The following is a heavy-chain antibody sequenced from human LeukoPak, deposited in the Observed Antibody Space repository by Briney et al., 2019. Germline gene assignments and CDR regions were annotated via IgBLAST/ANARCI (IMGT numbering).Heavy chain of an antibody. CDR1: GGTFSSYA. V-gene: IGHV1-69*13. J-gene: IGHJ4*02. CDR2: IIPIFGTA. Sequence: SVKVSCKASGGTFSSYAISWVRQAPGQGLEWMGGIIPIFGTANYAQKFQGRVTITADESTSTAYMELSSLRSEDTAVYYCASNPPRTGDFNYWGQGALVTVSS. CDR3: ASNPPRTGDFNY. D-gene: IGHD7-27*01.